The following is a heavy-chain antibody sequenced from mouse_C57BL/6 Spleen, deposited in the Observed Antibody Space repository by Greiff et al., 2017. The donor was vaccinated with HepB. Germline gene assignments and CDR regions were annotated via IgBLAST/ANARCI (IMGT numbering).Heavy chain of an antibody. CDR3: ARSRGYDYDGTGYAMDY. CDR1: GYSFTDYN. CDR2: INPNYGTT. Sequence: VHVKQSGPELVKPGASVKISCKASGYSFTDYNMNWVKQSNGKSLEWIGVINPNYGTTSYNQKFKGKATLTVDQSSSTAYMQLNSLTSEDSAVYYCARSRGYDYDGTGYAMDYWGQGTSVTVSS. V-gene: IGHV1-39*01. D-gene: IGHD2-4*01. J-gene: IGHJ4*01.